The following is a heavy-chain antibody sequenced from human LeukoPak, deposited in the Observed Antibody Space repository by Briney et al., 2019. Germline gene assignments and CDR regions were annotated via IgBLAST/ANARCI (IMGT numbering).Heavy chain of an antibody. CDR2: ISSSSSYI. V-gene: IGHV3-21*01. Sequence: GGSLRLSCAASGFTFSSYSMNWVRQAPGKGLEWVSSISSSSSYINYADSVKGRFTISRDNAKNSLYLQMNSLRAEDTAVYYCARDSSRAVAGSFWFDPWGQGTLVTVSS. CDR1: GFTFSSYS. D-gene: IGHD6-19*01. CDR3: ARDSSRAVAGSFWFDP. J-gene: IGHJ5*02.